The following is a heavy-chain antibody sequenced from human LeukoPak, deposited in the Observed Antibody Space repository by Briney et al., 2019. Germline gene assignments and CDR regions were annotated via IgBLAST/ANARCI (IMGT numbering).Heavy chain of an antibody. D-gene: IGHD6-19*01. J-gene: IGHJ4*02. CDR3: AKDGGSGWYLDY. CDR2: ISYDGSNK. Sequence: PGGSLRLSCAASRFTFSGYGMHWVRQAPGKGLEWVAVISYDGSNKYYADSVKGRFTISRDNSKNTLYLQMNSLRAEDTAVYYCAKDGGSGWYLDYWGQGTLVTVSS. V-gene: IGHV3-30*18. CDR1: RFTFSGYG.